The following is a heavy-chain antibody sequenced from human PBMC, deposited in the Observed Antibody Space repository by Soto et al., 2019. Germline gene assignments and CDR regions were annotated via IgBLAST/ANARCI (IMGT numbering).Heavy chain of an antibody. V-gene: IGHV3-23*01. CDR2: ISGSGDST. Sequence: HPGGSLRLSCAASGFTFRSYAMKWVRQAPGEGLEWVSAISGSGDSTYYADSVKGRFTISRDNSKNTLYLQMNSLRAEDMAVYYCAKGFYYDATGYYWGQGTLVTVSS. J-gene: IGHJ4*02. CDR3: AKGFYYDATGYY. CDR1: GFTFRSYA. D-gene: IGHD3-22*01.